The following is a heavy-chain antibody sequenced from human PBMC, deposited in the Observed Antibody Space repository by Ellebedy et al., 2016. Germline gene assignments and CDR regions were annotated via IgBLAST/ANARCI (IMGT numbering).Heavy chain of an antibody. J-gene: IGHJ4*02. CDR2: ISFDGRHK. D-gene: IGHD1-1*01. Sequence: GGSLRLXXAASGFTFSTYAMHWVRQAPGKGLEWVAVISFDGRHKYYADSMKGRFTISRDNSKNTLYLEMNSLRAEDTSLYYCATDAGTGTTPPHYFDYWGQGTLVTVSS. CDR1: GFTFSTYA. CDR3: ATDAGTGTTPPHYFDY. V-gene: IGHV3-30*04.